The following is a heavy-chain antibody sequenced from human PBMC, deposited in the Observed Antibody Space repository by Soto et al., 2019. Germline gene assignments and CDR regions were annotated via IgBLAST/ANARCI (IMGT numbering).Heavy chain of an antibody. CDR3: ARGMSGNYMTDNDAFDI. V-gene: IGHV4-30-4*01. D-gene: IGHD4-4*01. Sequence: PSETLSLTCTVSGGSISSGDYYWSWIRQPPGKGLEWIGYIYHSGSTYYNPSLKSRVTISVDRSKNQFSLKLSSVTAADTAVYYCARGMSGNYMTDNDAFDIWGQGTMVPVSS. J-gene: IGHJ3*02. CDR2: IYHSGST. CDR1: GGSISSGDYY.